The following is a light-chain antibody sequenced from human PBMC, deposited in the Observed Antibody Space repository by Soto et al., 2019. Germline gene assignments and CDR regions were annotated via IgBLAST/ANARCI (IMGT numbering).Light chain of an antibody. CDR3: ETWDSDTVV. J-gene: IGLJ7*01. V-gene: IGLV4-60*02. Sequence: QPVLTQSSSASASLGSSVKLTCTLSSGHSSFIIAWHQQQPGKAPRYLMKLEGSGNYNKGSGVPDRFSGPSSGADRYLTISNLQFEDEADYYCETWDSDTVVFGGGTQLTVL. CDR2: LEGSGNY. CDR1: SGHSSFI.